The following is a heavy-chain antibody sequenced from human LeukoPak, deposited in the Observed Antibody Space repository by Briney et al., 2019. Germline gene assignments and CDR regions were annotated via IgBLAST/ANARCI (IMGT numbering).Heavy chain of an antibody. CDR2: ISPNSGGT. CDR1: GYTFIGYY. D-gene: IGHD6-13*01. J-gene: IGHJ6*03. CDR3: ARASYSSTWGYMDV. Sequence: ASVKVSCKTSGYTFIGYYIHWVRQAPGQGLEWMGWISPNSGGTNYAQKFQGRVTMTRDTSISTAYMELSRLISDDTAVYYCARASYSSTWGYMDVWGKGTTVTVSS. V-gene: IGHV1-2*02.